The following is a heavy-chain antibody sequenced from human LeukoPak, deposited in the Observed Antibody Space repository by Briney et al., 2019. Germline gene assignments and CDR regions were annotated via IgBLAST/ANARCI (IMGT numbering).Heavy chain of an antibody. Sequence: GGSLRLSCAASGFTFNRYWMSWVRQAPGKGLEWVAQIKSDGSEEYYADSVKGRFTISRDNSKNTLYLQMNSLRAEDTAVYYCAKDQYSSGWPTDYWGQGTLVTVSS. CDR1: GFTFNRYW. CDR3: AKDQYSSGWPTDY. CDR2: IKSDGSEE. J-gene: IGHJ4*02. V-gene: IGHV3-7*05. D-gene: IGHD6-19*01.